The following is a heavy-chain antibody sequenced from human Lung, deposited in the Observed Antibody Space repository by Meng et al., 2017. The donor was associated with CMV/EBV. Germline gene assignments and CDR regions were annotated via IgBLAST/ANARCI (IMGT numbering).Heavy chain of an antibody. V-gene: IGHV3-21*01. CDR3: AREGYDYDSGSYYYYFDH. CDR2: ISSSSSYV. CDR1: RFXSYT. J-gene: IGHJ4*02. D-gene: IGHD3-10*01. Sequence: GGSXRLXCAASRFXSYTLNWVRQAPGKGLEWVSSISSSSSYVYYADSVKGRFTISRDNAKNSLYLQMNSLRAEDTAVYYCAREGYDYDSGSYYYYFDHCGQGSXVTVSS.